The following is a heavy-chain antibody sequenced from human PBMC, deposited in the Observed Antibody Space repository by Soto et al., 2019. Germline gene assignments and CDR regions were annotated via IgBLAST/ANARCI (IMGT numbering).Heavy chain of an antibody. CDR3: ATLSAPVDF. V-gene: IGHV3-74*01. CDR2: INTDGTST. J-gene: IGHJ4*02. CDR1: GMNFGGYW. D-gene: IGHD6-6*01. Sequence: PGGSLRLSCEASGMNFGGYWMRWVRQAPGKGLVWVSEINTDGTSTNYADSLKGRFTISRDNARDTLYLQMNSLSVEDTAVYYCATLSAPVDFWGQGTLVTVSS.